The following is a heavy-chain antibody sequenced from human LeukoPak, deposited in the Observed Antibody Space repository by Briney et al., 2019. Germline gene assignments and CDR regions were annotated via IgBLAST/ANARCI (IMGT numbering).Heavy chain of an antibody. CDR2: IYTSGST. CDR3: ARDQRLRRGWFDDPGRRGYGMDV. D-gene: IGHD3-10*01. CDR1: GGSISSYY. Sequence: PSETLSLTCTVSGGSISSYYWSWIRQPAGKGLEWIGRIYTSGSTNYNPSLKSRVTMSVDTSKNQFSLKLSSVTAADTAVYYCARDQRLRRGWFDDPGRRGYGMDVWGQGTTVTVSS. V-gene: IGHV4-4*07. J-gene: IGHJ6*02.